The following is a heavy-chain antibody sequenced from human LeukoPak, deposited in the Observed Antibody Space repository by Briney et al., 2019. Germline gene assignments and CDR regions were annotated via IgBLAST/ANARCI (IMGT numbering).Heavy chain of an antibody. Sequence: PGGSLRLSCAASGFNFANHAMSWVRQAPGKGLEWVSLAGWAGGTTFYSDSVRGRFTISRDSGRKSVYLQMNSLTTDDTAFYFCAKELDTMFFDYWGQGALVTVSS. D-gene: IGHD3-10*02. J-gene: IGHJ4*02. CDR1: GFNFANHA. CDR3: AKELDTMFFDY. V-gene: IGHV3-43*01. CDR2: AGWAGGTT.